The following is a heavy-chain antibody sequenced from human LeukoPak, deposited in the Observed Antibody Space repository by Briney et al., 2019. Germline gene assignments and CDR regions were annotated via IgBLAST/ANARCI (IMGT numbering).Heavy chain of an antibody. J-gene: IGHJ5*02. D-gene: IGHD1-1*01. CDR1: GYSISTTSLY. V-gene: IGHV4-39*01. CDR3: ARHDGTVTLNWFDP. Sequence: SETLSLTCGVSGYSISTTSLYWGWIRQPPGGGLEWIGSIYYSGRTYYNPSLKSRVTISVDTSKNQFSLTLSSVTAADTAVYYCARHDGTVTLNWFDPWGQGTLVTVSS. CDR2: IYYSGRT.